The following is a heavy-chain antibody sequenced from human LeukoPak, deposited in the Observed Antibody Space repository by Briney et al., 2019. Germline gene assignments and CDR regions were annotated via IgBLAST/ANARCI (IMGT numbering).Heavy chain of an antibody. CDR3: PGHGSSGHDPLT. CDR2: IYYTWST. Sequence: PSQTLSLTCTVSGDSIRSYYWNWIPRPPRKGLEWRSYIYYTWSTSYNPSLKSQGTISLDPSNSQCPLRLTSVTACPPAVFFCPGHGSSGHDPLTWGQGTLVTVSS. CDR1: GDSIRSYY. D-gene: IGHD5-12*01. V-gene: IGHV4-59*08. J-gene: IGHJ4*01.